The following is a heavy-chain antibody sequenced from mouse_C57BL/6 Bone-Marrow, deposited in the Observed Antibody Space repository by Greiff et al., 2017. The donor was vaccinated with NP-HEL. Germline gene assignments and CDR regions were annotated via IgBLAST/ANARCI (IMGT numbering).Heavy chain of an antibody. V-gene: IGHV5-17*01. J-gene: IGHJ2*01. CDR2: ISSGSSTI. Sequence: DVQLVESGGGLVKPGGSLKLSCAASGFTFSDYGMHWVRQAPEKGLEWVAYISSGSSTIYYADTVKGRFTISRDNAKNTLFLQMTSLRSEDTAMYYCARGDDGYLYYFDYWGQGTTLTVSS. CDR3: ARGDDGYLYYFDY. CDR1: GFTFSDYG. D-gene: IGHD2-3*01.